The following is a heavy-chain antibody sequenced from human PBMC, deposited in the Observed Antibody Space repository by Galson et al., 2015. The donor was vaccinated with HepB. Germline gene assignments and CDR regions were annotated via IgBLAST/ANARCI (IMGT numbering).Heavy chain of an antibody. J-gene: IGHJ4*02. CDR3: AKGAAITMIVVVYFDY. CDR1: GFTFSSYA. D-gene: IGHD3-22*01. V-gene: IGHV3-23*01. CDR2: ISGSGGST. Sequence: SLRLSCAASGFTFSSYAMGWVRQAPGKGLEWVSAISGSGGSTYYADSVKGRFTISRDNSRNTLYLQMNSLRAEDTAVYYCAKGAAITMIVVVYFDYWGQGTLVTVSS.